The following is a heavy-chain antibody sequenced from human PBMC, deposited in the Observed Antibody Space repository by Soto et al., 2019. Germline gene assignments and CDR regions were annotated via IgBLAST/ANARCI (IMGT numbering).Heavy chain of an antibody. J-gene: IGHJ6*02. CDR3: VRQGIGNLHGLVDV. D-gene: IGHD1-1*01. Sequence: QVQLQQSGPGLVKPSETLSLTCTVSSGPSSSHNWGWIRQSPGRGLEWIGYVYNTGGTSYNPSLKSRVTISADTSANHISLTLSFVTAADTAIYYCVRQGIGNLHGLVDVWGHGTTVSVSS. CDR2: VYNTGGT. V-gene: IGHV4-59*08. CDR1: SGPSSSHN.